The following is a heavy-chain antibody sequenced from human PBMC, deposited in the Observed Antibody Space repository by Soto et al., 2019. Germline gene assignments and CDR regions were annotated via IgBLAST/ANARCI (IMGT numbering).Heavy chain of an antibody. CDR2: ISYDGSNK. Sequence: GGSLRLSCAASGFTFSSYGMHWVRQAPGKGLEWVAVISYDGSNKYYADSVKGRFTISKDNSKNTLYLQMNSLRAEDTAVYYCALAGVAAAGASPPRDVWGQGTTVTVSS. V-gene: IGHV3-30*03. J-gene: IGHJ6*02. D-gene: IGHD6-13*01. CDR1: GFTFSSYG. CDR3: ALAGVAAAGASPPRDV.